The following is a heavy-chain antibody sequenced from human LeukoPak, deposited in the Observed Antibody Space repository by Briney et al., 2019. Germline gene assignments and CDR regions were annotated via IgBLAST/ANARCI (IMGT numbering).Heavy chain of an antibody. D-gene: IGHD3/OR15-3a*01. CDR1: GFTFNKYW. CDR3: ARGGYYNFWTGLVDY. V-gene: IGHV3-7*01. Sequence: GGSLRLSCAASGFTFNKYWMNWVRQAPGKGLEWVANIKHDDSEKNYVDSVRGRFTISRDNAKNSLYLQSNSLRDEDTAVYFCARGGYYNFWTGLVDYWGQGTRVTVSS. CDR2: IKHDDSEK. J-gene: IGHJ4*02.